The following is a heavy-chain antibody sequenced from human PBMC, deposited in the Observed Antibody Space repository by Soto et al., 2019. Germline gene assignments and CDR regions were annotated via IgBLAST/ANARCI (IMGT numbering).Heavy chain of an antibody. D-gene: IGHD6-13*01. J-gene: IGHJ5*02. V-gene: IGHV4-39*01. CDR2: IYYSGST. Sequence: QLQLQESGPGLVKPSESLSLTCTVSGGSISSSSFHWGWILQPPGKGLDWSGSIYYSGSTYYSPSLKSRVTISVDTSKNQFSLKLISVTSADTAVYYCARRERAAGTDWWFDPWGQGTLVTVSS. CDR3: ARRERAAGTDWWFDP. CDR1: GGSISSSSFH.